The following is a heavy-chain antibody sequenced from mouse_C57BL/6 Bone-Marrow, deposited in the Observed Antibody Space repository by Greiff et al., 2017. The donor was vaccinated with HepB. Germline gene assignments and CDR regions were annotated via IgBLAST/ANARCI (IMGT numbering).Heavy chain of an antibody. CDR1: GYTFTSYW. CDR2: IDPNSGGT. J-gene: IGHJ2*01. D-gene: IGHD1-1*01. CDR3: ARAYYGSSYLDY. V-gene: IGHV1-72*01. Sequence: VQGVESGPVLVKPGASVKLSCKASGYTFTSYWMHWVKQRPGRGLEWIGRIDPNSGGTKYNEKFKSKATLTVDKPSSTAYMQLSSLTSEDSAVYYCARAYYGSSYLDYWGQGTTLTVSS.